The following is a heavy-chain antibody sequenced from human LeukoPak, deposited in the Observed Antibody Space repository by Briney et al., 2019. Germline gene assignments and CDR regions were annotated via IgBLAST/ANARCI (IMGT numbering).Heavy chain of an antibody. D-gene: IGHD6-19*01. Sequence: GESLKISCKGSGYSFTTYWIVWVRQMPGKGLEWMGIIYPGDSDTRYSPSFQGQVTISADKSISTAFLQWSSLKASDTAVYYCARGGSGWFHNYDYWGQGTLVTVSS. J-gene: IGHJ4*02. CDR3: ARGGSGWFHNYDY. V-gene: IGHV5-51*01. CDR2: IYPGDSDT. CDR1: GYSFTTYW.